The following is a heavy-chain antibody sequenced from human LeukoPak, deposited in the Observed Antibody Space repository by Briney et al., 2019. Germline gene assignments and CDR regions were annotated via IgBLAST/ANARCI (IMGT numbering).Heavy chain of an antibody. V-gene: IGHV3-73*01. CDR1: GFTFSGSA. CDR3: TSRAMVRGVTYYYYYGMDV. J-gene: IGHJ6*02. D-gene: IGHD3-10*01. CDR2: IRSKANSYAT. Sequence: PGGSLRLSCAASGFTFSGSAMHWVRQASGKGLEWVGRIRSKANSYATAYAASVKGRSTISRDDSKNTAYLQMNSLKTEDTAVYYCTSRAMVRGVTYYYYYGMDVWGQGTTVTVSS.